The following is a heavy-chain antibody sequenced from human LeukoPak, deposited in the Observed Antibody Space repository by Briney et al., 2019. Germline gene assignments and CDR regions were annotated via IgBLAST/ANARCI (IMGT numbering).Heavy chain of an antibody. V-gene: IGHV3-23*01. D-gene: IGHD2-15*01. CDR2: ISESGSST. J-gene: IGHJ4*02. Sequence: GGSLRLSCAASGFTLSTYAMSWVRQAPGKGLEWVSAISESGSSTYYADSVKGRFTISRDDSKNTLYLQMNSLRAEDTAVYYCATPVAATFVDFDYWGQGTLVTVSS. CDR1: GFTLSTYA. CDR3: ATPVAATFVDFDY.